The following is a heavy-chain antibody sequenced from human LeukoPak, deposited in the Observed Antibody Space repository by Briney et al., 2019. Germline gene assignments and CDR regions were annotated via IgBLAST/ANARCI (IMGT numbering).Heavy chain of an antibody. CDR1: GGSISSYY. CDR2: INHSGST. J-gene: IGHJ4*02. V-gene: IGHV4-34*01. D-gene: IGHD3-22*01. CDR3: ASLLQSHTDY. Sequence: SETLSLTCTVSGGSISSYYWSWIRQPPGKGLEWIGEINHSGSTNYNPSLKSRVTISVDTSKNQFSLKLSSVTAADTAVYYCASLLQSHTDYWGQGTLVTVSS.